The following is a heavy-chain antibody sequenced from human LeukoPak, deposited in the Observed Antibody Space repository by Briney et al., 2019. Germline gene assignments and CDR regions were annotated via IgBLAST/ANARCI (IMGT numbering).Heavy chain of an antibody. D-gene: IGHD2-2*01. J-gene: IGHJ4*02. CDR1: GYSISSGYY. CDR2: IYHSGST. V-gene: IGHV4-38-2*01. CDR3: ARHEVGIVVVPAAPFDY. Sequence: PSETLSLTCAVSGYSISSGYYWGWIRQPPGKGLEWIGSIYHSGSTYYNPSLKSRVTISVDTSKNQFSLKLSSVTAADTAVYYCARHEVGIVVVPAAPFDYWGQGTLVTVPS.